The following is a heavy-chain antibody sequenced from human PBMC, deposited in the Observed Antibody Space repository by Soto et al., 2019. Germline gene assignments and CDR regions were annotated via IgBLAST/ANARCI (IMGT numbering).Heavy chain of an antibody. CDR1: GGTFSSYA. D-gene: IGHD3-22*01. V-gene: IGHV1-69*01. Sequence: QVQLVQSGAEVKKPGSSVKVSCKASGGTFSSYAISWVRQAPGQGLEWMGGIIPIIGTANYAQKFQGRVTITADESTSTAYMELSSLRSEDTAVYYCARDRDRSPGDYYDSSGYYQYYFDYWGQGTLVTVSS. CDR2: IIPIIGTA. CDR3: ARDRDRSPGDYYDSSGYYQYYFDY. J-gene: IGHJ4*02.